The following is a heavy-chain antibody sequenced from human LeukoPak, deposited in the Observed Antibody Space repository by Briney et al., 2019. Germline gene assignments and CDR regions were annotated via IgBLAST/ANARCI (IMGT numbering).Heavy chain of an antibody. Sequence: GGSLRLSCAASGFTFTNYWMSWVRQAPGKGLEWVSAISGSGGSTYYADSVKGRFTISRDNSKNTLYLQMNSLRAEDTAVYYCAKGYRDSSGCDYYYYYMDVWGKGTTVTISS. CDR2: ISGSGGST. D-gene: IGHD3-22*01. J-gene: IGHJ6*03. V-gene: IGHV3-23*01. CDR1: GFTFTNYW. CDR3: AKGYRDSSGCDYYYYYMDV.